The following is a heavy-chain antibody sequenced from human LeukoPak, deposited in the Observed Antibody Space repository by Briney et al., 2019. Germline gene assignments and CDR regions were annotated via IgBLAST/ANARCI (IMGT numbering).Heavy chain of an antibody. CDR3: AHGEWELGFYY. V-gene: IGHV4-59*08. CDR1: GGSISSYY. CDR2: IYYSGST. D-gene: IGHD1-26*01. J-gene: IGHJ4*02. Sequence: KSSETLSLTCTVSGGSISSYYWSWIRQPPGKGLEWIGYIYYSGSTNYSPSLKSRVTISVDTSKNQFSLKLSSVTAADTAVYYCAHGEWELGFYYWGQGTLVTVSS.